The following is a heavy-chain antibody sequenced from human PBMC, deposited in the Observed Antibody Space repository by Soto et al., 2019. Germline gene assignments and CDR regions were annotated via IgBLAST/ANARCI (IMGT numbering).Heavy chain of an antibody. V-gene: IGHV3-48*03. CDR1: GFNFINFD. Sequence: PGGSLRLSCVASGFNFINFDMNWVRQAPGRGLEWISLISERGVTTTYADSVRSRFTVSRDNAQSSLYLQMDRLTVEDTGVYYCARGGVVWGRGVLVTVSS. CDR2: ISERGVTT. J-gene: IGHJ4*02. CDR3: ARGGVV. D-gene: IGHD2-8*01.